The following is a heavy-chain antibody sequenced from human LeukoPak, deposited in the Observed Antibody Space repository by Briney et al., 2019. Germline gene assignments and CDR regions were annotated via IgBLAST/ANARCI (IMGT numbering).Heavy chain of an antibody. V-gene: IGHV1-69*13. J-gene: IGHJ5*02. CDR2: IIPIFGTA. D-gene: IGHD5-18*01. CDR3: ARAFLDTAMVIWFDP. CDR1: GGTSSSYA. Sequence: GASVKVSCKASGGTSSSYAISWVRQAPGQGLEWMGGIIPIFGTANYAQKFQGRVTITADESTSTAYMELSSLRSEDTAVYYCARAFLDTAMVIWFDPWGQGTLVTVSS.